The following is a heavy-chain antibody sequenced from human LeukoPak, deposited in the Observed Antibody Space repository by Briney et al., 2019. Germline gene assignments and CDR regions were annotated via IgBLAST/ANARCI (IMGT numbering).Heavy chain of an antibody. CDR1: GDSISNYY. CDR2: IYYSGST. J-gene: IGHJ4*02. CDR3: ARGEATTTRKGFDY. V-gene: IGHV4-59*01. Sequence: SSETLSLTCTVSGDSISNYYWSWIRQPPGKGLEWIGHIYYSGSTNYNPSLKSRVTISVDTSKNQFSLKLSSVTAADTAVYYCARGEATTTRKGFDYWGQGTLVTVSS. D-gene: IGHD4-17*01.